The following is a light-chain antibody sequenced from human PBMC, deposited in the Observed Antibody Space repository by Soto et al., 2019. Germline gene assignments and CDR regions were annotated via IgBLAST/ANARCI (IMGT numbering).Light chain of an antibody. CDR2: LNSDGSH. J-gene: IGLJ3*02. Sequence: QSVLTQSPSASASLGASVKLTCTLSSGHNSYAIAWHQQQPEKGPRYLMKLNSDGSHSKGDGIPDRFSGSSSGAERYLTSPSLQAEDEADYYCQTWGSGPVVGGGTKLTVL. V-gene: IGLV4-69*01. CDR3: QTWGSGPV. CDR1: SGHNSYA.